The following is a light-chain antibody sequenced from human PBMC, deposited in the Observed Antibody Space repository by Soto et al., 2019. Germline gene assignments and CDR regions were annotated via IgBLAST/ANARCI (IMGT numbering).Light chain of an antibody. CDR3: SSYTSRATWV. CDR2: EVS. Sequence: QSALTQPASVSGSPGQSITISCTGTSNDVGAYNYVSWYQLHPGKAPKLMIYEVSNRPSGVSNRFSGSKSGNTASLTISGLQAEDEADYHCSSYTSRATWVFGGGTKLTVL. V-gene: IGLV2-14*01. CDR1: SNDVGAYNY. J-gene: IGLJ3*02.